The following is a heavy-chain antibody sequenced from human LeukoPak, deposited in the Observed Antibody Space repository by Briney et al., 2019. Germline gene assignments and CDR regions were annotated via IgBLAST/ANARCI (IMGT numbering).Heavy chain of an antibody. CDR2: ITAYSTFT. Sequence: GGSLRLSCAASGFTFSNYAMNWVRRAPGKGLEWVSGITAYSTFTYYADSVKGRFTISRDDSRNTLYLQMNSLRAENTAVYYCAKDGGLWVSAHWGDSWGRGTLVTVSS. D-gene: IGHD7-27*01. CDR1: GFTFSNYA. CDR3: AKDGGLWVSAHWGDS. J-gene: IGHJ4*02. V-gene: IGHV3-23*01.